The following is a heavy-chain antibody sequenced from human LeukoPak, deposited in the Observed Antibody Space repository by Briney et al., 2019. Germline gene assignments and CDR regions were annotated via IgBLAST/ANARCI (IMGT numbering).Heavy chain of an antibody. D-gene: IGHD6-13*01. CDR2: IDPSDSYT. J-gene: IGHJ4*02. V-gene: IGHV5-10-1*01. CDR3: ARHMESYSSSWYGNYDY. CDR1: GYSFTSYW. Sequence: GESLRISCKGSGYSFTSYWISWVRQMPGKGQEWMGRIDPSDSYTNYSPSFQGHVTISADKSISTAYLQWSSLKASDTAMYYCARHMESYSSSWYGNYDYWGQGTLVTVSS.